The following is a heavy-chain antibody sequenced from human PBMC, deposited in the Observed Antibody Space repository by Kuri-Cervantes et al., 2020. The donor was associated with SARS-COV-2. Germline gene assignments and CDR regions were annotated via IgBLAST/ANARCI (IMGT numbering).Heavy chain of an antibody. J-gene: IGHJ6*02. CDR1: GDSVSSTTAA. D-gene: IGHD6-6*01. CDR2: TYYRSKWYT. Sequence: SQTLSLTCAISGDSVSSTTAAWNWFRQSPSRGLEWLGRTYYRSKWYTDYAVSVKSRLTIKPDTSKHQFSLQLNSVTPEDTAVYYCVRDHPCPEYYYGMDVWGQGTTVTVSS. V-gene: IGHV6-1*01. CDR3: VRDHPCPEYYYGMDV.